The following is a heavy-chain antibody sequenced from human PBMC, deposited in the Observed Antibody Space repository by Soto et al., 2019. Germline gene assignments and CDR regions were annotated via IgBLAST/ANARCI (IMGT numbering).Heavy chain of an antibody. CDR3: ARGALQYYYDSSGYAAQFFDY. D-gene: IGHD3-22*01. CDR2: IYYSGST. Sequence: SETLSLTCTVSGGSISSYYWSWIRQPPGKGLEWIGYIYYSGSTNYNPSLKSRVTISVDTSKNQFSLKLSSVTAADTAVYYCARGALQYYYDSSGYAAQFFDYWGQGTLVTVSS. J-gene: IGHJ4*02. V-gene: IGHV4-59*01. CDR1: GGSISSYY.